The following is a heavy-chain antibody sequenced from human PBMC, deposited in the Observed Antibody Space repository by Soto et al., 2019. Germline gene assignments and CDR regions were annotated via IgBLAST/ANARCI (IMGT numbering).Heavy chain of an antibody. Sequence: EVQLLESGGALVQPGGSLRLSCAASGFTFSSHAMRWVRQAPGKGLGWVSSVSASGDRTYYADSVKGRFTISRDNAKNTVSLQMNSLRAEDTALYYCAKKSGSYAYFEDWGQGTLVTVSS. J-gene: IGHJ4*02. CDR2: VSASGDRT. V-gene: IGHV3-23*01. CDR1: GFTFSSHA. D-gene: IGHD3-16*01. CDR3: AKKSGSYAYFED.